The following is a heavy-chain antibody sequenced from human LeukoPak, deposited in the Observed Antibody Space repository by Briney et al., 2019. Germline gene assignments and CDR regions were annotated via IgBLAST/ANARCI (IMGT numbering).Heavy chain of an antibody. D-gene: IGHD6-19*01. CDR2: ISGSGGST. CDR1: GFTFSSYE. Sequence: PGGSLRLSCAASGFTFSSYEMSWVRQAPGKGLEWVSAISGSGGSTYYADSVKGRFTISRDNSKNTLYLQMNSLRAEDTAVYYCAKDDPVAGTPGYFDYWGQGTLVTVSS. CDR3: AKDDPVAGTPGYFDY. V-gene: IGHV3-23*01. J-gene: IGHJ4*02.